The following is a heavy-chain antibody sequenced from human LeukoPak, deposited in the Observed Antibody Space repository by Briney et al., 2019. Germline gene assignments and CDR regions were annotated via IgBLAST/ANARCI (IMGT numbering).Heavy chain of an antibody. CDR1: GGSISNYY. CDR3: AASSGYYYVAWFDP. Sequence: SETLSLTCTVSGGSISNYYWSWIRQPPGKGLEWIGYIYYSGSTNYNPSLKSRVTISVDTSKDQFSLKLSSVTAADTAVYYCAASSGYYYVAWFDPWGQGTLVTVSS. CDR2: IYYSGST. V-gene: IGHV4-59*01. J-gene: IGHJ5*02. D-gene: IGHD3-22*01.